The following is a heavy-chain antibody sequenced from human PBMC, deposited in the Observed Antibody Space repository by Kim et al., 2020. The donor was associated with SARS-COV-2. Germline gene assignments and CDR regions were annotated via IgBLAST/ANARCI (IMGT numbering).Heavy chain of an antibody. CDR1: GFTFSSYS. V-gene: IGHV3-21*01. D-gene: IGHD5-12*01. CDR2: ISSSSSYI. CDR3: ARAGYSGYDYPLACYYGMDV. Sequence: GGSLRLSCAASGFTFSSYSMNWVRQAPGKGLEWVSSISSSSSYIYYADSVKGRFTISRDNAKNSLYLQMNSLRTEDTAVYYCARAGYSGYDYPLACYYGMDVWGQGTTVTVAS. J-gene: IGHJ6*02.